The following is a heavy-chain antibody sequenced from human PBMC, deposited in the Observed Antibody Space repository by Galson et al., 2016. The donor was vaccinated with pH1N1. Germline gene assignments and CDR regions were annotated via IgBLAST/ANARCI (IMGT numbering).Heavy chain of an antibody. CDR2: INWSGHST. CDR1: GFTFDDYA. Sequence: SLRLSCAASGFTFDDYAMHWVRQAPGKGLEWVSGINWSGHSTGYADSVKGRFTVSRDNAKNSLYLQMNSLKSEDTALYYCVKDWGSSCWSLTDYWGQGTLVTVSA. V-gene: IGHV3-9*01. CDR3: VKDWGSSCWSLTDY. D-gene: IGHD6-19*01. J-gene: IGHJ4*02.